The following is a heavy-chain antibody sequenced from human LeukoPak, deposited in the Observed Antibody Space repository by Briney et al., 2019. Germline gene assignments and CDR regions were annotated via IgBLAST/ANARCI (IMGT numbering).Heavy chain of an antibody. V-gene: IGHV3-48*03. D-gene: IGHD2-21*01. CDR2: INTGSSSI. Sequence: GGSLRLSCTASGFSLSDYEINWVRQAPGKGLEWVSYINTGSSSIYYADSLKGRSTISRDDAKNSVYLQLNSLRAEDTALYCCARETSHCGGDCYDYWGQGTLVTVSS. CDR3: ARETSHCGGDCYDY. J-gene: IGHJ4*02. CDR1: GFSLSDYE.